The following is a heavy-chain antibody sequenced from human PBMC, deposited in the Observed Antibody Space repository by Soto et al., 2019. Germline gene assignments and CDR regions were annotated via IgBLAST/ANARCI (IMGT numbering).Heavy chain of an antibody. D-gene: IGHD2-8*01. Sequence: KTSETLSLTCTVSGGSVSSGGYYWSWIRQHPGTGLEWIGYIYYSGTTYFNPSLKSRASISLDTSKNEFSLKLTSVTAADTAVYYCARRALTQCINGVCYKDGFWDYWGQGALVTVSS. V-gene: IGHV4-31*03. J-gene: IGHJ4*02. CDR1: GGSVSSGGYY. CDR2: IYYSGTT. CDR3: ARRALTQCINGVCYKDGFWDY.